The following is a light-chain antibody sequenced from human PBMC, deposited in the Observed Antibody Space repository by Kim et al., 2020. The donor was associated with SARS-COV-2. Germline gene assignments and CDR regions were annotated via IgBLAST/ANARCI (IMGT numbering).Light chain of an antibody. CDR1: VLAKKY. V-gene: IGLV3-27*01. Sequence: VSPGQTARITCSGDVLAKKYARWFHQKPGQAPVLVIYKDSERPSGIPERFSGSSSGTTVTLTISGAQVEDEADYYCYSAADNNLGVFGGGTQLTVL. J-gene: IGLJ3*02. CDR2: KDS. CDR3: YSAADNNLGV.